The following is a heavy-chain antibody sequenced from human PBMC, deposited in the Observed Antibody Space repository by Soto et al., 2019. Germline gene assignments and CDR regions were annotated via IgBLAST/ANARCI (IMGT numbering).Heavy chain of an antibody. D-gene: IGHD2-2*01. CDR1: GYSISSGSY. CDR2: IYHGGTT. Sequence: SETLSLTCTVSGYSISSGSYWVWIRQPPGKGPEWIASIYHGGTTFYNPPLKSRVTVSVDKSNNQFSLKLRSVTAADTAVYYCAKAHVMVVACSTFDYWVHGTLLTLSS. J-gene: IGHJ4*01. CDR3: AKAHVMVVACSTFDY. V-gene: IGHV4-38-2*02.